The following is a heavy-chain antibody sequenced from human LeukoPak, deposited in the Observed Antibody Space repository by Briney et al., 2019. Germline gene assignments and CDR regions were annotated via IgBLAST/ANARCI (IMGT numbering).Heavy chain of an antibody. V-gene: IGHV1-18*01. D-gene: IGHD3-9*01. CDR2: ISAYNGNT. CDR3: ARGRRYYDILTGYHHFDY. Sequence: ASVKVSCKASGYTFTSYGISWVRQAPGQGLEWMGWISAYNGNTNYAQKLQGRVTMTTDTSTSTAYMELRSLRSDDTAVYYCARGRRYYDILTGYHHFDYWGQGTLVTVSS. J-gene: IGHJ4*02. CDR1: GYTFTSYG.